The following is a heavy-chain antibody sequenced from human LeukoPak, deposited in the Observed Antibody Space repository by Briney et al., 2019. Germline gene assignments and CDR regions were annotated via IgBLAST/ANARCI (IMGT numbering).Heavy chain of an antibody. D-gene: IGHD3-9*01. V-gene: IGHV4-4*07. CDR1: GGSISSYY. CDR3: ARSSFLTGYYSSFDY. CDR2: IYTSGST. J-gene: IGHJ4*02. Sequence: SETLSLTCTVSGGSISSYYWSWIRQPAGKGLEWIGRIYTSGSTNYNPSLKSRVTMSVDTSKNQFSLKLSSVTAADTAVYYCARSSFLTGYYSSFDYWGQGTLVTVSS.